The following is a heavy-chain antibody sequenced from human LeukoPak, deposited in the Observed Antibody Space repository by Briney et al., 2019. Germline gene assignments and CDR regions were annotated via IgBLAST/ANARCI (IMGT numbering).Heavy chain of an antibody. Sequence: SETLSLTCTVSGDSISISYWRWMPHPPGKARVWIGYIFHSGTANYHPSLKSRVTISIDTSENQFSLKLSSVTAADTAVYYCARKVYSFDVFDYWGQGTLVTVSS. J-gene: IGHJ4*02. CDR3: ARKVYSFDVFDY. CDR2: IFHSGTA. V-gene: IGHV4-59*01. D-gene: IGHD2-15*01. CDR1: GDSISISY.